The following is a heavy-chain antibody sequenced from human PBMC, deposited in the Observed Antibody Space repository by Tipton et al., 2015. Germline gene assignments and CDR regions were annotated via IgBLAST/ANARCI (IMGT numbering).Heavy chain of an antibody. V-gene: IGHV3-9*01. J-gene: IGHJ4*02. CDR3: ARLGYGALFDY. Sequence: SLRLSCAVSGFTFSNYAMSWVRQAPGKGLEWVSGISLDSDRIGYADSVKGRFSISKDNAKNSLYLQMNSLRAEDTAVYYCARLGYGALFDYWGQGTLVTVSS. CDR2: ISLDSDRI. CDR1: GFTFSNYA. D-gene: IGHD4-17*01.